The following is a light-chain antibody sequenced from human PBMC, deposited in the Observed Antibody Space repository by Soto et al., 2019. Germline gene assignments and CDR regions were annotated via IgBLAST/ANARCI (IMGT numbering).Light chain of an antibody. V-gene: IGLV2-14*01. Sequence: QSAPTQPASVSGSLGQSITISCTGTSSDVGGYNFVSWFQQYPGKAPRLMIYEVSKRPSGVSNRFSGSKSGNTASLTISGLQAEDEADYYCSSYTTASTRVFGTGTKVTVL. CDR3: SSYTTASTRV. CDR2: EVS. J-gene: IGLJ1*01. CDR1: SSDVGGYNF.